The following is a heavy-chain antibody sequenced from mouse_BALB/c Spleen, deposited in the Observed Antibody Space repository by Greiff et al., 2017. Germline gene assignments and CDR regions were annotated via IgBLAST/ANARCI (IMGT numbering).Heavy chain of an antibody. J-gene: IGHJ3*01. D-gene: IGHD3-3*01. CDR2: ISSGGSYT. Sequence: EVQLVESGGGLVKPGGSLKLSCAASGFTFSSYTMSWVRQTPEQRLEWVATISSGGSYTYYPDSVKGRFTISRDNAKNTLYLQMSSLKSEDTAMYYCTRAGDEAWFAYWGQGTLVTVSA. CDR1: GFTFSSYT. V-gene: IGHV5-6-4*01. CDR3: TRAGDEAWFAY.